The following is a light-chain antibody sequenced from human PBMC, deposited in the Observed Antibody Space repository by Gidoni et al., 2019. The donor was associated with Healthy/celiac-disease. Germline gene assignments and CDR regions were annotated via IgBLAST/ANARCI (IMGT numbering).Light chain of an antibody. CDR1: QSISSY. Sequence: DIHMTQSPSSLSASVGDRVTITCRASQSISSYLNWYQQKPGKAPKLLIYAASSLQSGVPSRFSGSGSGTDFTLTISSLQPEDFATYYCQQSYSTPHVXQGTKVEI. CDR2: AAS. J-gene: IGKJ1*01. CDR3: QQSYSTPH. V-gene: IGKV1-39*01.